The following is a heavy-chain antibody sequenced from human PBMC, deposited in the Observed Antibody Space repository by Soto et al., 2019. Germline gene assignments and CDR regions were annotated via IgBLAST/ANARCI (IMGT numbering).Heavy chain of an antibody. Sequence: QVQLVQSGAEVKKPGASVKVSCKASGYTFTSYGISWVRQAPGQGLEWMGWISAYNGNTNYAQKLQGRVTMTTDTSTSSAYMELRSPRSDDTAVYYCARSDEGGYDCGRGWFDPWGQGTLVTVSS. CDR1: GYTFTSYG. V-gene: IGHV1-18*01. J-gene: IGHJ5*02. CDR2: ISAYNGNT. D-gene: IGHD5-12*01. CDR3: ARSDEGGYDCGRGWFDP.